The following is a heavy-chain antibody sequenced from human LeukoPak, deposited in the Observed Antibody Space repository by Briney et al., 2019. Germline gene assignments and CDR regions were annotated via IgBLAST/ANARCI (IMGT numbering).Heavy chain of an antibody. J-gene: IGHJ4*02. CDR1: GYSISSGYY. Sequence: SETLSLTCAVSGYSISSGYYWGWIRPPPGKGLEWIGIIYHSGSTYYNPSLKSRVTISVDTSKNQFSLKLSSVTAADTAVYYCARTDFWSGYYRNFDYWGQGTLVTVSS. CDR3: ARTDFWSGYYRNFDY. CDR2: IYHSGST. D-gene: IGHD3-3*01. V-gene: IGHV4-38-2*01.